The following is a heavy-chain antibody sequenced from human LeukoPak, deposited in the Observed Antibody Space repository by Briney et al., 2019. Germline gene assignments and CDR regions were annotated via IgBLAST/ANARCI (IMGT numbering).Heavy chain of an antibody. J-gene: IGHJ3*02. Sequence: PSETLTLTCTVSGYSISSGYYWGCLRQPPAKRLECIWSIYHSGSTYYNPSLKSRVTISVDTSKNQFSLKPSSVTAADTAVYYCARGDGDPYPIDAFDIWGQGTMVTVSS. CDR1: GYSISSGYY. D-gene: IGHD4-17*01. V-gene: IGHV4-38-2*02. CDR2: IYHSGST. CDR3: ARGDGDPYPIDAFDI.